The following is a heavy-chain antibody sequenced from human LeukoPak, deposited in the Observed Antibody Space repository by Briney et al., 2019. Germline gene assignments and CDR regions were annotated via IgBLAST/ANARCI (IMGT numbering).Heavy chain of an antibody. Sequence: PSETLSLTCTVSGGSVSSGSYYWSWIRQPPGKGLEWIGYIYYSGSTNYNPSLKSRVTISVDTSKNQFSLNLSSVTAADTAVYYCSSMTSSSSFDYWGQGTLVTVSS. CDR3: SSMTSSSSFDY. V-gene: IGHV4-61*01. J-gene: IGHJ4*02. CDR2: IYYSGST. D-gene: IGHD6-6*01. CDR1: GGSVSSGSYY.